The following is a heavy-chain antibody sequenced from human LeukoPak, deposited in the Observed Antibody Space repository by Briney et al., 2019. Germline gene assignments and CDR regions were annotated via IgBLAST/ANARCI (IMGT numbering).Heavy chain of an antibody. J-gene: IGHJ4*02. D-gene: IGHD3-10*01. Sequence: SQTLSLNCTVSADSLSSGGHYWAWIRQFPGKGLESIGFIHHSGRSRHNPSLKDRVAISVDTSRKQLALKLSSVTAADTAMYYCARGGNRFGGFYFDYWGQGIQVIVSS. CDR3: ARGGNRFGGFYFDY. CDR2: IHHSGRS. CDR1: ADSLSSGGHY. V-gene: IGHV4-31*03.